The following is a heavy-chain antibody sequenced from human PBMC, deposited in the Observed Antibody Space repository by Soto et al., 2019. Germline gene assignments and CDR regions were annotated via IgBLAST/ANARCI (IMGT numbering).Heavy chain of an antibody. CDR1: GFTFSSYA. J-gene: IGHJ4*02. CDR3: AKTNDASPDCRGQTTVTTMGYYYFDY. V-gene: IGHV3-23*01. D-gene: IGHD4-17*01. CDR2: ISGSGGST. Sequence: GGSLRLSCAASGFTFSSYAMSWVRQAPGKGLEWVSAISGSGGSTYYADSVKGRFTISRDNSKNTLYLQMNSLRAEDTAVYYCAKTNDASPDCRGQTTVTTMGYYYFDYWGQGTLVTVSS.